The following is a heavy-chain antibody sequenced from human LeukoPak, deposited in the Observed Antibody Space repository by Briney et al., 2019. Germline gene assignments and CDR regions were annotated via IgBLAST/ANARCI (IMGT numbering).Heavy chain of an antibody. D-gene: IGHD3-3*02. CDR1: GFTFDNFA. CDR3: AKDRAYYHLWDGYYRNWFDP. J-gene: IGHJ5*02. Sequence: GGSLRPSCAAPGFTFDNFAMTWVRQAPGKGLEWVSGISGSGGSTYYIDSVKGRFIISRDNSKNTLYLQMNSVSAEDTAVYYCAKDRAYYHLWDGYYRNWFDPWGQGTLVIVSS. V-gene: IGHV3-23*01. CDR2: ISGSGGST.